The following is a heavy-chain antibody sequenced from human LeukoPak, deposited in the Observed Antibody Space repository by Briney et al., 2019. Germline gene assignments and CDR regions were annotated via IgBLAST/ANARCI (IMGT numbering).Heavy chain of an antibody. CDR3: ARDSDYDILTGYYPTPFGY. D-gene: IGHD3-9*01. CDR1: GFTFSSYS. CDR2: ISSSSSTI. V-gene: IGHV3-48*02. J-gene: IGHJ4*02. Sequence: PGGSLRLSCAASGFTFSSYSMNWVRQAPGKGLEWVSYISSSSSTIYYADSVKGRFTISRDNAKNSLYLQMNSLRDEDTAVYYCARDSDYDILTGYYPTPFGYWGQGTLVTVSS.